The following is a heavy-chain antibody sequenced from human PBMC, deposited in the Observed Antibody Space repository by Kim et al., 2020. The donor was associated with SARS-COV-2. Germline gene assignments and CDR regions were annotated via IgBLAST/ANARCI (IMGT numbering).Heavy chain of an antibody. Sequence: KYYADSVKGRFTISRDNSKNTLYLQMNSLRAEDTAVYYCARDTNQLPFDYWGQGTLVTVSS. J-gene: IGHJ4*02. V-gene: IGHV3-33*01. CDR2: K. D-gene: IGHD2-2*01. CDR3: ARDTNQLPFDY.